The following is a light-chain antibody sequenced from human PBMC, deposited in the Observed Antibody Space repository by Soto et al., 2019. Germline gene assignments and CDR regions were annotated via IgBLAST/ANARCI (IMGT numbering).Light chain of an antibody. Sequence: IQLTQSPSSLSASVGDRVTITCRASQGISNYLAWYQQKPGKTPRLLIYGATTLQSGGQSRFSGSGAGTDFALTISSLQSEDFATYYCQQLKSYVTFGQGTRLEIK. CDR1: QGISNY. V-gene: IGKV1-9*01. CDR2: GAT. J-gene: IGKJ5*01. CDR3: QQLKSYVT.